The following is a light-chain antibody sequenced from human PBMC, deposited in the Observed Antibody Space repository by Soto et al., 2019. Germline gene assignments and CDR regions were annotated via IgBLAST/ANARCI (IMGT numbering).Light chain of an antibody. CDR1: QALSDS. V-gene: IGKV1-9*01. CDR2: AAS. J-gene: IGKJ2*01. CDR3: QQFKSYPYT. Sequence: IQLTQSPSSLSASVGDRVTITCRASQALSDSLVWYQQNPGQAPKLLIYAASTLLSGVPSRFSGSGSGSDFPLTISSLHPADFATYYCQQFKSYPYTFGQGTKLEI.